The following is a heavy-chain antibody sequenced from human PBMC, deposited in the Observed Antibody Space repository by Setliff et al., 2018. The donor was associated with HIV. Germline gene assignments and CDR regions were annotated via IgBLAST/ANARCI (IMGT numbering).Heavy chain of an antibody. CDR1: GFTFSTYW. CDR2: IKPDGREK. J-gene: IGHJ1*01. D-gene: IGHD3-10*01. V-gene: IGHV3-7*03. Sequence: QTGGSLRLSCAASGFTFSTYWMNWVRQAPGKGLQWVANIKPDGREKNYVDSVKGRFTISRDNAKNSLFLQMNSLRAEDTAVYYCAQAQTSVSGSYYQYLQHWGQGTLVTVSS. CDR3: AQAQTSVSGSYYQYLQH.